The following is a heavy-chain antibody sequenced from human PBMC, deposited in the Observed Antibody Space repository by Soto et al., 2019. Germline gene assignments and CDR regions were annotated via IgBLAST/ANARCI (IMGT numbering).Heavy chain of an antibody. CDR1: GFTFSNYG. CDR3: AKVSMSAHQFLDQ. CDR2: ISSAGNDK. J-gene: IGHJ4*02. V-gene: IGHV3-30*18. D-gene: IGHD6-6*01. Sequence: QVQLVESGGGVVQPGRSLRLSCAASGFTFSNYGMHWDRQAQGKGLEWVTTISSAGNDKYYADSVKGRFTISRDNSKNTLDLEMNGLRAEDTAVYYCAKVSMSAHQFLDQWGKGTLVTVSS.